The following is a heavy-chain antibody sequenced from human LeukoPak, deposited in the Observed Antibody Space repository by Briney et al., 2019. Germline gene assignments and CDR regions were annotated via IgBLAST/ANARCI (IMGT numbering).Heavy chain of an antibody. CDR1: GGSISSYY. V-gene: IGHV4-59*01. Sequence: SETLSLTCTVSGGSISSYYWSWIRQPPGKGLEWIVYIYYSGSTNYNPSLKSRVTISVDTSKNQFSLKLSSVTAADTAVCYCARGYYYGSTDWFDPWGQGTLVTVSS. J-gene: IGHJ5*02. CDR2: IYYSGST. CDR3: ARGYYYGSTDWFDP. D-gene: IGHD3-10*01.